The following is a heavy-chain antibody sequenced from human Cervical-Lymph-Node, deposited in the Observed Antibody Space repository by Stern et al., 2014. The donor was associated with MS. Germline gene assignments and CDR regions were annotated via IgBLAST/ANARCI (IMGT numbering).Heavy chain of an antibody. D-gene: IGHD3-22*01. Sequence: MQLVESGTKMQQPGASVKVSCKASGYTFTAFFIHWVRHVPGQGLEWMGRLNPNSDDPTYAQNFQDRVTLTRDTSIGTAYLELSRLTSADTAVYYCAREATRIVVGIDYWGQGTQVTVSS. CDR3: AREATRIVVGIDY. CDR2: LNPNSDDP. J-gene: IGHJ4*02. CDR1: GYTFTAFF. V-gene: IGHV1-2*06.